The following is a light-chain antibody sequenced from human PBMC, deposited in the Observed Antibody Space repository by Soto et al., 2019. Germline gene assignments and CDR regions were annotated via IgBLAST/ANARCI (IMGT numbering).Light chain of an antibody. CDR1: QSVGTK. CDR3: QQYSSWLWT. J-gene: IGKJ1*01. Sequence: IVMTQSPATLSVSPGERANLSCRASQSVGTKLAWYQQTPGQAPRLLIYGASNRATGVPARISGSVSGTEFTLTIASLQSEDFAVYYCQQYSSWLWTFGLGTKVEIK. CDR2: GAS. V-gene: IGKV3-15*01.